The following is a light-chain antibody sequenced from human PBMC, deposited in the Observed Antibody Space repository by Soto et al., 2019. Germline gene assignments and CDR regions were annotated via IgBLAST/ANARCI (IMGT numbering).Light chain of an antibody. Sequence: QSALTQPRSVSGSPGQSVTISCTGTSSDVGGYNYVSWYQQHPGKAPKGMIYDVSERPSGVPDRFSGSKSGNTASLTISGLQAEDEADYYCCSNAGSYEVFGGGTKRTVL. J-gene: IGLJ2*01. CDR3: CSNAGSYEV. CDR1: SSDVGGYNY. CDR2: DVS. V-gene: IGLV2-11*01.